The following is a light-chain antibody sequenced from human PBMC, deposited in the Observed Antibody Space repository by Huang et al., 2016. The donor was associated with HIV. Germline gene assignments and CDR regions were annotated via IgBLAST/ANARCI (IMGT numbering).Light chain of an antibody. Sequence: IVMTQSPESLAVSLGERASINCKSSQSLLYRSNNKNYLAWYQKKQGHPPTLLLYWASVRDVEVPERFSGGGSGTNFTLTINSLQADDVAVYYCQQHYGRQSTFGQGT. V-gene: IGKV4-1*01. CDR2: WAS. J-gene: IGKJ1*01. CDR3: QQHYGRQST. CDR1: QSLLYRSNNKNY.